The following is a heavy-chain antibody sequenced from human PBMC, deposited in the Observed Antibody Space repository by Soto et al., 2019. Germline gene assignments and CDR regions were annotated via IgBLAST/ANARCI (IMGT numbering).Heavy chain of an antibody. D-gene: IGHD5-12*01. CDR2: VDGSGYDT. CDR3: AKEIMAAAYATPSAFDL. J-gene: IGHJ4*02. Sequence: ERQLLESGGGLVQPGGSLRLSCVASGFTFSSFAMGWVRQSPGTGLEWVAGVDGSGYDTSFGASVKGRFTISRDNSENKLFLHMTNLRAEDTARYYCAKEIMAAAYATPSAFDLWGPGTVVTVS. V-gene: IGHV3-23*01. CDR1: GFTFSSFA.